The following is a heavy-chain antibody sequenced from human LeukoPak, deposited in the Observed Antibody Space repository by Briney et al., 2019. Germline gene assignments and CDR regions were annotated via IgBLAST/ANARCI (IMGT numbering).Heavy chain of an antibody. V-gene: IGHV4-4*07. CDR2: IYSSGST. Sequence: SETLSLTCTVSGGSISSYYWSWVRQPAGKGLEWIGRIYSSGSTNYNPSLNSRVTMSVDTSKNQFSLKLTSVTVADTAVYYCARTSPKNGAFDIWGQGTMVTVSS. CDR3: ARTSPKNGAFDI. CDR1: GGSISSYY. D-gene: IGHD2-8*01. J-gene: IGHJ3*02.